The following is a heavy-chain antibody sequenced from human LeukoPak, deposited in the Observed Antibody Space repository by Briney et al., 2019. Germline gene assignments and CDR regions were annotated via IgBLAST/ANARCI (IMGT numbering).Heavy chain of an antibody. Sequence: ASVKVSCKASGYTFTSYGISWVRQAPGQGLEWMGWISAYNGNTNYAQKLQGRVTMTTDTSTSTAYMGLRSLRSDDTAVYYCARDPDSSGWSVSLYYYYYGMDVWGQGTTVTVSS. CDR3: ARDPDSSGWSVSLYYYYYGMDV. CDR2: ISAYNGNT. D-gene: IGHD6-19*01. J-gene: IGHJ6*02. CDR1: GYTFTSYG. V-gene: IGHV1-18*01.